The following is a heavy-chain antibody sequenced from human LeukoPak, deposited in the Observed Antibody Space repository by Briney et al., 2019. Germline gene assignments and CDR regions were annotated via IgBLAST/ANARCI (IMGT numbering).Heavy chain of an antibody. J-gene: IGHJ4*02. CDR3: ARDRYYDSRGNFYESGY. CDR2: IIPILGTT. D-gene: IGHD3-22*01. Sequence: SVTVSCMPSGGTFSNYGISWVRQAPGQGLEWMGGIIPILGTTNYAQKFQDRVTITTDESTSTAYMELNRLRSEDTAVYYCARDRYYDSRGNFYESGYWGQGTLVTVSS. V-gene: IGHV1-69*05. CDR1: GGTFSNYG.